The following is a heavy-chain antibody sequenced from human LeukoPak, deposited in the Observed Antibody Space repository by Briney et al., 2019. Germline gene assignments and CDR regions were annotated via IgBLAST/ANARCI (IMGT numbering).Heavy chain of an antibody. CDR3: ARLRLVRLHPLDY. D-gene: IGHD6-19*01. CDR1: GYSFTSYW. Sequence: ASVKVSCKASGYSFTSYWIGWVRQMPGKGLEWMGIIYPGDSDTRYSPSFQGQVTISADKSISTAYLQWSSLKASDTAMYYCARLRLVRLHPLDYWGQGTLVTVSS. CDR2: IYPGDSDT. J-gene: IGHJ4*02. V-gene: IGHV5-51*01.